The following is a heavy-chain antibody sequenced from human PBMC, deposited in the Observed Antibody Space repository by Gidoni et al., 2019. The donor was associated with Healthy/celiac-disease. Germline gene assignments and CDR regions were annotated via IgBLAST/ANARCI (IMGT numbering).Heavy chain of an antibody. V-gene: IGHV4-4*02. CDR3: ARTTGRQDAFDI. CDR2: IYPSGST. J-gene: IGHJ3*02. Sequence: QVQLQESGPALVKPSGTLSLTCAVSGGAISRSTWWSWVRQPPGQGLAWIRKIYPSGSTNYNPSLKSRVTISVDKAKNQFSLKLSSVTAADTAVYYCARTTGRQDAFDIWGQGTMVTVSS. CDR1: GGAISRSTW.